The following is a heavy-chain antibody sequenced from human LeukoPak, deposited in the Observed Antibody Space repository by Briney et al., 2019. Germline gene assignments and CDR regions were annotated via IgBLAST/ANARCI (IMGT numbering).Heavy chain of an antibody. V-gene: IGHV6-1*01. J-gene: IGHJ4*02. CDR2: TYYRARWYN. Sequence: SQTLSLTCAFSGYSVSSNSDAWNWIRQSPSRGLEWLGRTYYRARWYNDYAVSVKSRITINPDTSKNQFSLQLNSVTPEDTAVYYCARVSRSSWYDYCGQGTLVTVSS. CDR1: GYSVSSNSDA. CDR3: ARVSRSSWYDY. D-gene: IGHD6-13*01.